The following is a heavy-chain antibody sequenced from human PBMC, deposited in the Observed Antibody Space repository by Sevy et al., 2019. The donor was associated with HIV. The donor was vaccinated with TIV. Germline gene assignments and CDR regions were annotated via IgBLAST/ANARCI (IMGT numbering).Heavy chain of an antibody. V-gene: IGHV3-49*03. CDR2: IRSKAYGGTT. CDR3: TSDLGYYDSSRMYDY. J-gene: IGHJ4*02. Sequence: GSLRLSCTASGFTFDDYTMSWFRQAPGKGLEWVGFIRSKAYGGTTEYAASVKGRFTISRDDSKSIAFLQMNSLKTEDTAVYYCTSDLGYYDSSRMYDYWGQGTLVTVSS. CDR1: GFTFDDYT. D-gene: IGHD3-22*01.